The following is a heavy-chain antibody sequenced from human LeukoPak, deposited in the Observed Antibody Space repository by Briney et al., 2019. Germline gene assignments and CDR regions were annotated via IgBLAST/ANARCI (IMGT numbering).Heavy chain of an antibody. V-gene: IGHV3-7*01. CDR3: ARDRDSRWDFDL. CDR1: GFTSSTYW. CDR2: IKQDGSET. Sequence: GSLRLSCAASGFTSSTYWMSWVRQAPGKGLEWVASIKQDGSETYYVDSVKGRFTLSRDNAKNSLYLQMNSLRADDTAVYYCARDRDSRWDFDLWGRGTLATVSS. J-gene: IGHJ2*01. D-gene: IGHD3-22*01.